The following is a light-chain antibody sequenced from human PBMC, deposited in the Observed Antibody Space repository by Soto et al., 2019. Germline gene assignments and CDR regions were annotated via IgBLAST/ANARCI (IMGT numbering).Light chain of an antibody. CDR3: CSYAGSYTHYV. CDR2: DVS. CDR1: SSDVGGYNY. J-gene: IGLJ1*01. V-gene: IGLV2-11*01. Sequence: QSALTQPRSVSGSPGQSITISCTGTSSDVGGYNYVPWYRQHPGKAPKLMIYDVSKRPSGVPDRFSGSKSGNTASLTISGLQAEDEADYYCCSYAGSYTHYVFGTGTKVTVL.